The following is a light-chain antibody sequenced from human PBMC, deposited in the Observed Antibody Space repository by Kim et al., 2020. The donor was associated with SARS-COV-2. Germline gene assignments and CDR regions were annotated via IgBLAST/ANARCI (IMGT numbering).Light chain of an antibody. Sequence: GQKVTIACAGSSANIGNYYVAWYQQLPGTAPKLLIYDSNKRPSGMPDRFSGSKSGTTATLGITGLQTGDEGDYYCGTWDSSLSAGVFGGGTQLTVL. CDR2: DSN. CDR1: SANIGNYY. V-gene: IGLV1-51*01. CDR3: GTWDSSLSAGV. J-gene: IGLJ3*02.